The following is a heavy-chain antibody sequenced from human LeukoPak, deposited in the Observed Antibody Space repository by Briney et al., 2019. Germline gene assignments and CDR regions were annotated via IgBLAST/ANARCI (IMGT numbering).Heavy chain of an antibody. Sequence: ASVKVSCKASEYTFTGYYIHWVRQAPGQGPECLGLINPNGGDTEYAQKFQGRVTMTRDTSISTAYLELRSLGSDDTAVYYCARGKRIAARPQYFFFMDVWGKGTTVTVSS. J-gene: IGHJ6*03. CDR2: INPNGGDT. CDR3: ARGKRIAARPQYFFFMDV. CDR1: EYTFTGYY. D-gene: IGHD6-6*01. V-gene: IGHV1-2*02.